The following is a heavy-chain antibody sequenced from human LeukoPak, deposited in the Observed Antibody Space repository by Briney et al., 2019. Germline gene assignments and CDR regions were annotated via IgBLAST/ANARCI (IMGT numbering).Heavy chain of an antibody. V-gene: IGHV3-9*01. J-gene: IGHJ6*02. D-gene: IGHD5-12*01. CDR1: GFTFDDYA. Sequence: GGSLRLSCAASGFTFDDYAMHWVRQAPGKGLEWVSGISWNSGSIGYADSVKGRFTISRDNAKNSLYLQMNSLRAEDTALYYCAKDIRSRGYDLWGYYYYGMDVWGQGTTVTVSS. CDR2: ISWNSGSI. CDR3: AKDIRSRGYDLWGYYYYGMDV.